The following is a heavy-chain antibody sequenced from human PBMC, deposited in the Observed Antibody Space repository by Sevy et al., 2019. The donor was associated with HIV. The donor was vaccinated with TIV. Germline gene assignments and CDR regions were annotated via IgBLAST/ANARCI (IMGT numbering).Heavy chain of an antibody. CDR2: LSFGCGEI. CDR3: AREGCTKPHDY. J-gene: IGHJ4*02. V-gene: IGHV3-23*01. CDR1: GFTFSKYS. D-gene: IGHD2-8*01. Sequence: GSLRLSCAASGFTFSKYSMSWVRPPPGKGLEWVSTLSFGCGEINYADSVKGRVTISRDNSKSSVYLQMNNLRPEDTAVYYCAREGCTKPHDYWGQGTLVTVSS.